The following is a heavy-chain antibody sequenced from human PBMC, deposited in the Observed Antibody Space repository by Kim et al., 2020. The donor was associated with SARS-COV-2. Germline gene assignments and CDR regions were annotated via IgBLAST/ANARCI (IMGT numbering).Heavy chain of an antibody. D-gene: IGHD2-21*02. CDR1: GYTFTSYA. Sequence: ASVKVSCKASGYTFTSYAMNWVRQAPGQGLEWMGWINTNTGNPTYAQGFTGRFVFSLDTSVSTAYLQISSLKAEDTAVYYCARDRELMVVTAITSFDYWGQGTLVTVSS. CDR2: INTNTGNP. CDR3: ARDRELMVVTAITSFDY. V-gene: IGHV7-4-1*02. J-gene: IGHJ4*02.